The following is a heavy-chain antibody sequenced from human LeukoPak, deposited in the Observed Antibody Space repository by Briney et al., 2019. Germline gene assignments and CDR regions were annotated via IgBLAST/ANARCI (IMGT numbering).Heavy chain of an antibody. CDR3: AKCNGDYSFFDY. CDR2: IYTSGST. J-gene: IGHJ4*02. V-gene: IGHV4-61*02. Sequence: SQTLSLTCTVSGGSISSGSCYWSWIRQPAGKGLEWIGRIYTSGSTNYNPSLKSRVTISVDTSKNQFSLKLSSVTAADTAVYYCAKCNGDYSFFDYWGQGTLVTVSS. CDR1: GGSISSGSCY. D-gene: IGHD4-17*01.